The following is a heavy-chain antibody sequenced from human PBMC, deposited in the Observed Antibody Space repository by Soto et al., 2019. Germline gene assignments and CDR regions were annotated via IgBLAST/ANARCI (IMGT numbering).Heavy chain of an antibody. V-gene: IGHV3-7*01. CDR2: IKQDGSDK. D-gene: IGHD3-10*01. CDR3: ARGGRPDI. CDR1: GFTFNIYW. Sequence: EVQLVESGEGLVQPGGSLRLSCAASGFTFNIYWMSWVRQAPGKGLEWVANIKQDGSDKYYVDSVKGRFTISRDNAKNSLHLQMNSLRVDDTAVYYCARGGRPDIWGQGTMVTVSS. J-gene: IGHJ3*02.